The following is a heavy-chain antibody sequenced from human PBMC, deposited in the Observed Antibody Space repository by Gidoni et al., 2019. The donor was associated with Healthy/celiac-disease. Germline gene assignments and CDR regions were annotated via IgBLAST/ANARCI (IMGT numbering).Heavy chain of an antibody. Sequence: SYATAYAASVKGRFTISRDDSKNTAYPQMNSLKTEDTAVYYCTRTYYYGSGRDLLPYYFDYWGQGTLVTVSS. CDR3: TRTYYYGSGRDLLPYYFDY. J-gene: IGHJ4*02. D-gene: IGHD3-10*01. V-gene: IGHV3-73*01. CDR2: SYAT.